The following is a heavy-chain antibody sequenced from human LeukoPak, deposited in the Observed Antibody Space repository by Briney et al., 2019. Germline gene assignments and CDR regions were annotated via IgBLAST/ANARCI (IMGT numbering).Heavy chain of an antibody. CDR2: ISYDGSNK. Sequence: GRSLRLSCAASGFTFSSYAMHWVRQAPGKGLEWVAVISYDGSNKYYADSVKGRFTISRDNSKNTLYLQMNSLRAEDTAVYYCAKEGEVGFWSGYYGYWGQGTLVTVSS. CDR3: AKEGEVGFWSGYYGY. CDR1: GFTFSSYA. J-gene: IGHJ4*02. V-gene: IGHV3-30-3*01. D-gene: IGHD3-3*01.